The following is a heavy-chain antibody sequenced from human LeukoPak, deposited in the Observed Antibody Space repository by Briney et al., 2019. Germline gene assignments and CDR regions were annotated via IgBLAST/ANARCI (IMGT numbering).Heavy chain of an antibody. Sequence: PSETLSLTCTVSGGSISNYYWSWIRQPAGKGLEWIGRIYTTGNTNYNPSLKSRVAMSVDTSENQFSLKLTSVTAADTALYYCARDYSLGPTNACDIWGQGTMVTVSS. CDR3: ARDYSLGPTNACDI. CDR1: GGSISNYY. CDR2: IYTTGNT. J-gene: IGHJ3*02. D-gene: IGHD1-26*01. V-gene: IGHV4-4*07.